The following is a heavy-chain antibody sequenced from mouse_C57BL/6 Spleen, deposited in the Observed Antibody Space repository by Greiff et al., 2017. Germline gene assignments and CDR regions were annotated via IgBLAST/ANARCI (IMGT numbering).Heavy chain of an antibody. CDR1: GFTFSDYG. V-gene: IGHV5-15*04. D-gene: IGHD1-1*01. Sequence: EVKLVESGGGLVQPGGSLKLSCAASGFTFSDYGMAWVRQAPRKGPEWVAFISNLAYSIYYADTVTGRFTISRETAKNTLYLEMSSLRSEDTAMYYCARHEDYYGSGYFDVWGTGTTVTVSS. CDR2: ISNLAYSI. J-gene: IGHJ1*03. CDR3: ARHEDYYGSGYFDV.